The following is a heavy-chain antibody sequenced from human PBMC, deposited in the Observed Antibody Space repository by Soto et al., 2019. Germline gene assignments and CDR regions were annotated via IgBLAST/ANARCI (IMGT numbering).Heavy chain of an antibody. CDR3: ARNSPPPYCGGDCYSQGGMDV. V-gene: IGHV1-3*01. J-gene: IGHJ6*02. CDR2: INAGNGNT. Sequence: ASVKVSCKASGCTFTSYAMHWVRQAPGQRLEWMGWINAGNGNTKYSQKFQGRVTITRDTSASTAYMELSSLRSEDTAVYYCARNSPPPYCGGDCYSQGGMDVWGQGTTVTVSS. D-gene: IGHD2-21*02. CDR1: GCTFTSYA.